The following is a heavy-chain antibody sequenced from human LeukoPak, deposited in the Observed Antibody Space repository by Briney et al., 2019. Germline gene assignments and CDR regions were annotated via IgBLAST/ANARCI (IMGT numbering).Heavy chain of an antibody. V-gene: IGHV3-48*03. Sequence: PGGSLRLSCAASGFTFSSYEMNWVRQAPGKGLEWVSYISSSGGTTYYADSVKGRFTISRDNAKNSLYLQMNSLRAEDTAVYYCARAPDTRYYYDSSGYYYEWGQGTLVTVSS. CDR3: ARAPDTRYYYDSSGYYYE. CDR1: GFTFSSYE. D-gene: IGHD3-22*01. J-gene: IGHJ4*02. CDR2: ISSSGGTT.